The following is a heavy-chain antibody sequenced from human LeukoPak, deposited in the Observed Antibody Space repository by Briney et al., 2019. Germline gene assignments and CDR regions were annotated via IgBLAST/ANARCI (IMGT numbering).Heavy chain of an antibody. V-gene: IGHV2-5*02. Sequence: ESGPTLVKPTXTLTLTCTXXXXXXSTSXVGVXXXXXXXXXXXXXLALLXWDDDKRYSPXLKSRLTITKDTSKNQVVLTMTNMDXVDTATYFCAHRSLAAAFFDYWGQGTLVTVSS. CDR3: AHRSLAAAFFDY. CDR1: XXXXSTSXVG. J-gene: IGHJ4*02. D-gene: IGHD6-13*01. CDR2: LXWDDDK.